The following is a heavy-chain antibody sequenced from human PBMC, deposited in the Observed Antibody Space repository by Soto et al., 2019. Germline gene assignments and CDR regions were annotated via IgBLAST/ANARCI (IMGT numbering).Heavy chain of an antibody. CDR3: ARGGSCSSTSCYLYYYYGMDV. CDR1: GYTFTSYA. V-gene: IGHV1-3*01. J-gene: IGHJ6*02. D-gene: IGHD2-2*01. Sequence: QVQLVQSGAEVKKPGASVKVSCKASGYTFTSYAMHWVRQAPGQRLEWMGWINAGNGNTKYSQKFQGRVTITRDTSASTADMELSSLRSEDTAVYYCARGGSCSSTSCYLYYYYGMDVWGQGTTVTVSS. CDR2: INAGNGNT.